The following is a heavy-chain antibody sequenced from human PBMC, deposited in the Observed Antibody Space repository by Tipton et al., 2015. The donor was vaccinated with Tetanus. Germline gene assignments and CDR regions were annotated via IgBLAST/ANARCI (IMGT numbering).Heavy chain of an antibody. J-gene: IGHJ6*02. CDR3: VRGGNFDAMDV. V-gene: IGHV4-59*01. Sequence: TLSLTCAVSGDSISNYYWSWVRQSPGKGPEWIGFIYYTGTTSYNPSLKSRVTISVDTSKSLLSMRLTSVTTADTAVYYCVRGGNFDAMDVWGPGNRVTVSS. D-gene: IGHD4-23*01. CDR2: IYYTGTT. CDR1: GDSISNYY.